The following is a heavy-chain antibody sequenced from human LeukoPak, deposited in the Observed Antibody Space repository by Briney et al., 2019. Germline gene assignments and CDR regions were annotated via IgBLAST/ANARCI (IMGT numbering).Heavy chain of an antibody. J-gene: IGHJ6*02. D-gene: IGHD3-22*01. Sequence: SETLSLTCAVYGGSFSGYYWSWLRQPPGKGLEWIGEINHSGSTNYNPSLKSRVTISVDTSKNQFSLKLSSVTAADTAVYYCARGPKVPEDSSGYYSGYYYGMDVWGQGTTVTVSS. CDR3: ARGPKVPEDSSGYYSGYYYGMDV. CDR1: GGSFSGYY. CDR2: INHSGST. V-gene: IGHV4-34*01.